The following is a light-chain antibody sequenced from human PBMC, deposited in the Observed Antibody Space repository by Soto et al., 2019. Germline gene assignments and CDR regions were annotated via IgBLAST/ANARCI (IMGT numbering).Light chain of an antibody. CDR1: SSDVGGYNY. CDR2: DVS. Sequence: QSVLTQPRSVSGSPGQSVTISCTGTSSDVGGYNYVSWYLQHPGKAPKVMIYDVSKRPSGVPDRFSGSKSGNTASLTISGLQSEDEADYYCCSFAGNYVFGTGTKVTV. V-gene: IGLV2-11*01. CDR3: CSFAGNYV. J-gene: IGLJ1*01.